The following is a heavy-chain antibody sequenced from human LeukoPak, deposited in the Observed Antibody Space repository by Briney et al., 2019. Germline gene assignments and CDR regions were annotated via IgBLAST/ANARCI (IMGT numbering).Heavy chain of an antibody. CDR1: GFTFSSYS. V-gene: IGHV3-21*04. J-gene: IGHJ4*02. Sequence: GGSLRLSCAASGFTFSSYSMNWVRQTPGKGLEWVSTISSSSSYIYYADSVKGRFTSSRDNARNSLYLQMNSLRVEDTAVYYCARQWLINGWGQGILVTVSS. CDR3: ARQWLING. D-gene: IGHD6-19*01. CDR2: ISSSSSYI.